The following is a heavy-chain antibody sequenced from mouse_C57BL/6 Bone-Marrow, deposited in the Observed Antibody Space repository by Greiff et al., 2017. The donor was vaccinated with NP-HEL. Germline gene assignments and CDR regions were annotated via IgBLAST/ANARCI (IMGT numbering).Heavy chain of an antibody. Sequence: QVQLQQSGAELVRPGASVTLSCKASGYTFTDYEMHWVKQTPVHGLEWIGAIDPETGGTAYNQKFKGKAILTADKSSSTAYMELRSLTSEDSAVYYCTRGPDGYSYWYFDVWGTGTTVTVSS. CDR3: TRGPDGYSYWYFDV. CDR1: GYTFTDYE. D-gene: IGHD2-3*01. J-gene: IGHJ1*03. CDR2: IDPETGGT. V-gene: IGHV1-15*01.